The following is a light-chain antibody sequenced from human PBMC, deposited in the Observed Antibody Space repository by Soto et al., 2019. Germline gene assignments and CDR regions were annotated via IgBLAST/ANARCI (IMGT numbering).Light chain of an antibody. CDR2: DVS. CDR3: SSYTSSSTLVV. Sequence: QSALTQPASVSRSPGQSITISCTGTSSDVGGYNYVSWYQQHPGKVPKLMIYDVSNRPSGVSNRFSGSKSGNTASLTISGLQAEDEAHYYCSSYTSSSTLVVFGGGTKLTFL. V-gene: IGLV2-14*01. CDR1: SSDVGGYNY. J-gene: IGLJ2*01.